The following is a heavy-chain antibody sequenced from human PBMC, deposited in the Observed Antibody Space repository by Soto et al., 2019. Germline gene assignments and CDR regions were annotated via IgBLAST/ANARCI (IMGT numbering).Heavy chain of an antibody. CDR3: AKERATTTAFDY. J-gene: IGHJ4*02. Sequence: GSLRLAWSASGCTFSREGMSWVRQAPGKGLEWVSLITDNGGSTYYADSVKGRFTISRDNTKNTLFLRMNSLRAEDTAVYYCAKERATTTAFDYWGQGALVTVYS. CDR1: GCTFSREG. V-gene: IGHV3-23*01. D-gene: IGHD4-17*01. CDR2: ITDNGGST.